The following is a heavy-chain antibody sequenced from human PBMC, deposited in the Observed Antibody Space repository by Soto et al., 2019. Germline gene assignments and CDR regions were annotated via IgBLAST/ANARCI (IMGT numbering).Heavy chain of an antibody. J-gene: IGHJ4*02. CDR2: LYSSGNT. V-gene: IGHV4-4*07. CDR1: GASISAYA. CDR3: ARGPYSSGWYVVDY. Sequence: PSETLSLTCTVSGASISAYAWSWVRQASGKGLEWIVRLYSSGNTNYNPSFKSRLTMSADTSKNQFSLKLSSVTAADTAVYYCARGPYSSGWYVVDYWGQGTLVTVSS. D-gene: IGHD6-19*01.